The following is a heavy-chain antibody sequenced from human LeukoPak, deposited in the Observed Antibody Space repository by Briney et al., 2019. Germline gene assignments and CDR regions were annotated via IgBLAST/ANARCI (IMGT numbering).Heavy chain of an antibody. D-gene: IGHD4-17*01. J-gene: IGHJ4*02. Sequence: GGSLRLSCAASGFTFSSYSMNWVRQAPGKGLEWVSSISSSSSYIYYADSVKVRFTISRDNAKNSLYLQMNSLRAEDTAVYYCASPDYGDSFFDYWGQGTLVTVSS. CDR2: ISSSSSYI. V-gene: IGHV3-21*01. CDR3: ASPDYGDSFFDY. CDR1: GFTFSSYS.